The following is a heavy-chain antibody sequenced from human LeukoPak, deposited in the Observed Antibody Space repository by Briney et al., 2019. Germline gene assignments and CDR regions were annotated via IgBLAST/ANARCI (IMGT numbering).Heavy chain of an antibody. CDR3: VRPASFDI. V-gene: IGHV1-2*02. J-gene: IGHJ3*02. Sequence: GASVKISCTSSGYTFTGYYIHWVRQAPGQGPVWMGWISPNSGVTNYAQKFQDRVSMTRDTPINTASMELSRLRSDNTAVYYCVRPASFDIWGQGTMVTV. CDR2: ISPNSGVT. CDR1: GYTFTGYY. D-gene: IGHD2-15*01.